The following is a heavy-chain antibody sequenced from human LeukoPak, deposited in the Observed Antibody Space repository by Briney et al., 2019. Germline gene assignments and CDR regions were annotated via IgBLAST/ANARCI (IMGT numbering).Heavy chain of an antibody. J-gene: IGHJ4*02. CDR3: AKDIRGYDMDIDC. D-gene: IGHD5-12*01. V-gene: IGHV3-30*18. CDR2: TSYDGSKK. Sequence: GGSLRLSCAASGFSFNNYGMHWVRQAPGKGLEWVAVTSYDGSKKYYRDSVKGRFTISRDNSKNTLYLQMNSLRAEDTAVYYCAKDIRGYDMDIDCWGQGTLVTVSS. CDR1: GFSFNNYG.